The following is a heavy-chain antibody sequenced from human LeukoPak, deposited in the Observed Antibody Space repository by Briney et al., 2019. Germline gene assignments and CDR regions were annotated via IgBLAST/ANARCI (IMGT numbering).Heavy chain of an antibody. CDR3: ARGGSGYCSSTSCFGFDY. V-gene: IGHV3-64*01. D-gene: IGHD2-2*01. CDR1: GFTFSSYA. CDR2: ISSNGGST. J-gene: IGHJ4*02. Sequence: GGSLRFSCAASGFTFSSYAMHWVRQAPGKGLEYVSAISSNGGSTYYANSVKGGFTISRDNSKNTLYLQMGSLRAEDMAVYYCARGGSGYCSSTSCFGFDYWGQGTLVTVSS.